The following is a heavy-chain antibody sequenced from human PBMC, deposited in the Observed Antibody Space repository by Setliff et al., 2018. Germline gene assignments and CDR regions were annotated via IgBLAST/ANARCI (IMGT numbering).Heavy chain of an antibody. V-gene: IGHV3-20*01. Sequence: PGGSLRLSCAASGFAFNRHCMNWVRQVPGKGLEWVSIINWDGRPTCYTDSVKGRVTISRDNAKNSLYLQVNSLRAEDTALYHCTLFGDRDTVDTWGQGTMVT. CDR3: TLFGDRDTVDT. CDR2: INWDGRPT. D-gene: IGHD3-16*01. CDR1: GFAFNRHC. J-gene: IGHJ3*02.